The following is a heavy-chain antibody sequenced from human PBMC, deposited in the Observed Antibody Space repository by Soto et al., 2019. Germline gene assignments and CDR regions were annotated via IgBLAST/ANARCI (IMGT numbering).Heavy chain of an antibody. Sequence: EVQLLESGGDLVQPRGSLRLSCAASGFTFGSYAMSWVRQAPGKGLEWVSTISFSGSSTYYADSVKGRFTISRDNSKNTLYLQMSSLRAEDTALYYCAKKGVSLIYYYYIDVWGKGTTVTVSS. CDR1: GFTFGSYA. J-gene: IGHJ6*03. V-gene: IGHV3-23*01. CDR2: ISFSGSST. CDR3: AKKGVSLIYYYYIDV.